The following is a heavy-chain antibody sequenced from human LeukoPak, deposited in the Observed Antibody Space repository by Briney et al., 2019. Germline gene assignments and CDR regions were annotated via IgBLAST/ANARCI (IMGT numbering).Heavy chain of an antibody. Sequence: SETLSLTCTVSGGSINSGGYYWAWIRQTPGRGLEWIGYISHSGSTFYNPSLKSRVTISVDTSKNQFSLKLSSVTAADTAVYYCARVQSDDYSKPNAFDIWGQGTMVTVSS. CDR3: ARVQSDDYSKPNAFDI. CDR2: ISHSGST. CDR1: GGSINSGGYY. V-gene: IGHV4-30-2*05. J-gene: IGHJ3*02. D-gene: IGHD4-11*01.